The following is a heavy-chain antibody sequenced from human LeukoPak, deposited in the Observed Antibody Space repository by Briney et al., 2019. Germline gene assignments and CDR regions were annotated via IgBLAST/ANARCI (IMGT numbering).Heavy chain of an antibody. J-gene: IGHJ3*02. D-gene: IGHD3-22*01. Sequence: GGSLRLSCAASGFTFSSYEMNWVRQAPGKGLEWVSAISGSGGSTYYADSVKGRFTISRDNSKNTLYLQMNSLRAEDTAVYYCAVYDSSGYYYGAFDIWGQGTMVTVSS. CDR3: AVYDSSGYYYGAFDI. V-gene: IGHV3-23*01. CDR2: ISGSGGST. CDR1: GFTFSSYE.